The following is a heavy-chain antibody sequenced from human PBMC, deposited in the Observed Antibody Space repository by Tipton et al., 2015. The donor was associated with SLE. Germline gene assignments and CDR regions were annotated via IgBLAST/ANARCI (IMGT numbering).Heavy chain of an antibody. CDR2: ICCGGST. CDR3: ARGGHTAMVTFDY. Sequence: TLSLTCTVSGGSITNYYWGWVRQPAGKGLEWIGRICCGGSTKYNPSLDSRVSLSVDASKDQFSLKLSSVTAADTAVYYCARGGHTAMVTFDYWGQGTLVTVSS. V-gene: IGHV4-4*07. CDR1: GGSITNYY. D-gene: IGHD5-18*01. J-gene: IGHJ4*02.